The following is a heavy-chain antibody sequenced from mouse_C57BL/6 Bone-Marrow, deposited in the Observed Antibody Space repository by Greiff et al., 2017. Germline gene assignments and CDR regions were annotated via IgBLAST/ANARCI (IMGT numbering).Heavy chain of an antibody. J-gene: IGHJ2*01. CDR3: ASGVLGYYFDY. D-gene: IGHD4-1*01. CDR2: ISSGGSYT. V-gene: IGHV5-6*01. CDR1: GFTFSSYG. Sequence: EVKVVESGGDLVKPGGSLKLSCAASGFTFSSYGMSWVRQTPDKRLEWVATISSGGSYTYYPDSVKGRFTISRDNAKNTLYLQMSSLKSEDTAMYYCASGVLGYYFDYWGQGTTLTVSS.